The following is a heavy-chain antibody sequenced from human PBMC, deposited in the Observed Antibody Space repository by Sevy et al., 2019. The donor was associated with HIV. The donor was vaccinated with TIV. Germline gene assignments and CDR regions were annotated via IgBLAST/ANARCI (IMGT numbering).Heavy chain of an antibody. Sequence: ASVKVYCKASGYTFTSYGISWVRQAPGQGLEWMGWISAYNGNTNYAQKLQGRVTMTTDTSTSTAYMELRSLRSDDTAVYYCARDVPAAITVAGYYFDYWGQGTLVTVSS. CDR1: GYTFTSYG. CDR2: ISAYNGNT. D-gene: IGHD2-2*01. V-gene: IGHV1-18*01. J-gene: IGHJ4*02. CDR3: ARDVPAAITVAGYYFDY.